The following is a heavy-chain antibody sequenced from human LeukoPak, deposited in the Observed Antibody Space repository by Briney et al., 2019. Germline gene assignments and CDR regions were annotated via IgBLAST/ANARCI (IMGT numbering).Heavy chain of an antibody. D-gene: IGHD1-26*01. J-gene: IGHJ3*02. CDR2: ISGSGGNT. Sequence: GGSLRLSCAASGFIFTNYAMNWVRQAPGKGLEWVSAISGSGGNTYYAESVKGRFTISRDNSKNTLYLQMNSLRAEDTAVYYCAREVDLVGATFVLLRDAFDIWGQGTMVTVSS. V-gene: IGHV3-23*01. CDR1: GFIFTNYA. CDR3: AREVDLVGATFVLLRDAFDI.